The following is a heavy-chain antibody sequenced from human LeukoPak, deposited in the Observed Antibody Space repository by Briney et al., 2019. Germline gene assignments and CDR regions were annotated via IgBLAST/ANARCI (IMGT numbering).Heavy chain of an antibody. V-gene: IGHV3-7*01. J-gene: IGHJ4*02. CDR2: IKQDGTEK. CDR1: GFTFTTYW. D-gene: IGHD3-10*01. Sequence: LSGESLRLSCTASGFTFTTYWMSWVRHPPGRGLEWVANIKQDGTEKYYVDSVKGRFTISRDNAKNSLYLQMNSLRVEDTATYYCAKVAHYYYGSESYYFFEHWGQGTPVTASS. CDR3: AKVAHYYYGSESYYFFEH.